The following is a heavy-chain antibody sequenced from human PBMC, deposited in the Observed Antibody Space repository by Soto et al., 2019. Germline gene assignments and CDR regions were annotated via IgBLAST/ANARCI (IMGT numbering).Heavy chain of an antibody. D-gene: IGHD2-15*01. Sequence: QVQLVQSGAEVKKPGSSVKVSCKASGGTFSSYAISWVRQAPGQGLEWMGGIIPIFGTANYAQKFQGRVTITADESTSTAYMELRRLSSEDTAVYFCATARSGSFYIFDYWGQGTLVTVSS. CDR1: GGTFSSYA. CDR3: ATARSGSFYIFDY. CDR2: IIPIFGTA. J-gene: IGHJ4*02. V-gene: IGHV1-69*01.